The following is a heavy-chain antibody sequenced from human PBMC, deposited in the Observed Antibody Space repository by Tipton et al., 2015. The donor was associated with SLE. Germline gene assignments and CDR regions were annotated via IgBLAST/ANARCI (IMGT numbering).Heavy chain of an antibody. CDR2: VYYAGTT. V-gene: IGHV4-59*01. D-gene: IGHD1-26*01. Sequence: TLSLTCTVSGGSINSFYWSWIRQPPGKGLEWIGYVYYAGTTNYNPSLKSRVTISIDTSKNQFSLKLSSVTAADTAIYYCARANSGYWGQGTLVTVSS. J-gene: IGHJ4*02. CDR3: ARANSGY. CDR1: GGSINSFY.